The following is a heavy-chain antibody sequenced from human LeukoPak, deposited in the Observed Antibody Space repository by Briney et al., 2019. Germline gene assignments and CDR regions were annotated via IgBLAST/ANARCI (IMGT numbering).Heavy chain of an antibody. CDR2: NHPSGKF. CDR3: ARNAAYNLDY. CDR1: GGSIGTNW. J-gene: IGHJ4*02. V-gene: IGHV4-4*02. Sequence: PSESLSLTCTVYGGSIGTNWWSWVRQPPGKGLEWIGENHPSGKFNYNPCLKSRVTISIDKSKNQISLKLSSVTAADTAVYYYARNAAYNLDYWGQGTPVTVSS. D-gene: IGHD1-14*01.